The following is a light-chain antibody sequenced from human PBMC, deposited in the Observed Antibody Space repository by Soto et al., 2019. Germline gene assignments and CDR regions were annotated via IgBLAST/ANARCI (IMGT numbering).Light chain of an antibody. CDR1: QSISNY. V-gene: IGKV1-5*01. CDR2: DAS. J-gene: IGKJ4*01. CDR3: QQFKNYPLT. Sequence: DIQMTQSPSTLSASIGDRVTITCRASQSISNYLAWYQQKPGEAPKLLIYDASSLESGVPSTFSGTGSGTEFSLTISSLQPEDFATYYCQQFKNYPLTFGGGTKVDIK.